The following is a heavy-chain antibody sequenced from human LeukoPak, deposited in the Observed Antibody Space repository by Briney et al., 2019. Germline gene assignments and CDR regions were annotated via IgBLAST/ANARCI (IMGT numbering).Heavy chain of an antibody. CDR3: ARGGSYYYDSSGLDY. D-gene: IGHD3-22*01. V-gene: IGHV3-30-3*01. CDR1: GFTFSSYA. CDR2: ISYDGSNK. J-gene: IGHJ4*02. Sequence: PGGSLRLSCAASGFTFSSYAMHWVRQAPGKGLEWVAVISYDGSNKYYADSVKGRFTISRDNSKNTLYLQMNSLRAEDTAVYYGARGGSYYYDSSGLDYCGKGPLVPVPS.